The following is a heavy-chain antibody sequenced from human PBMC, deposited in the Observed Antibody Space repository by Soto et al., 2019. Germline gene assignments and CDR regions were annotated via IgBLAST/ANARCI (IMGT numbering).Heavy chain of an antibody. Sequence: ASVKVSCKASGYTFTGYYIHWVRQAPGQGLEWMGWINPNSGGTNYAQKFQGRVTMTRDTSLSTAYMELSTLRSDDTAVYYRARAARRVCAIGWFCPWGQGNPGTVSS. V-gene: IGHV1-2*02. CDR2: INPNSGGT. D-gene: IGHD2-8*01. J-gene: IGHJ5*02. CDR3: ARAARRVCAIGWFCP. CDR1: GYTFTGYY.